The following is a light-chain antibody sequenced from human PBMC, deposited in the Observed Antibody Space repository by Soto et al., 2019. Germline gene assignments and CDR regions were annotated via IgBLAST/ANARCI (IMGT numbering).Light chain of an antibody. V-gene: IGKV1-39*01. CDR1: HSISSF. J-gene: IGKJ4*01. CDR3: QQSYTTPLT. CDR2: AVS. Sequence: DIQMTQSPSSLSASVGDRVTITCRASHSISSFLNWYQQMPGRAPKLLIYAVSNLHSGVPSRFSGSGSGTYFTLTISSLQPEDFATYYCQQSYTTPLTFGGGTKVEIK.